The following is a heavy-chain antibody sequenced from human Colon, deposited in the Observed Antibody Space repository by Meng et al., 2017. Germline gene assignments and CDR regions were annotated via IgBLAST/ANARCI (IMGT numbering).Heavy chain of an antibody. J-gene: IGHJ6*02. V-gene: IGHV3-23*01. Sequence: GGSLRLSCAASGFTFSSYAMSWARRAPGKGLEWVSGISGGGGSTYYADSVKGRFTISGDNSKSTLFLQMNSLRAEDTAVYYCAKAVHYTKDGLDVWVQGTRVTVSS. CDR1: GFTFSSYA. D-gene: IGHD4-11*01. CDR2: ISGGGGST. CDR3: AKAVHYTKDGLDV.